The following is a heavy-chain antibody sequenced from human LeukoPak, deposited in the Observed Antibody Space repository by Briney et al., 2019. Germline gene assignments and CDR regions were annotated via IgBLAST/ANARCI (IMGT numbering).Heavy chain of an antibody. V-gene: IGHV3-48*04. CDR1: GFTFSSYR. D-gene: IGHD3-22*01. J-gene: IGHJ4*02. CDR2: ISVSSSTI. Sequence: GGSLRLSCAASGFTFSSYRMNWVRQAPGKGLEWVSHISVSSSTIYYADSVKGRFTISRDNAKNSLYLQMNSLRAEDTAVYYCARDYYDSSGYYFKTYWGQGTLVTVSS. CDR3: ARDYYDSSGYYFKTY.